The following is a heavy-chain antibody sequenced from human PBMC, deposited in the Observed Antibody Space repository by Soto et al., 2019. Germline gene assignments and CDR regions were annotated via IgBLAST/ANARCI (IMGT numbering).Heavy chain of an antibody. CDR1: VFTFGDYC. D-gene: IGHD5-12*01. Sequence: WGSLSLSSSVLVFTFGDYCMSCVRHVPGKGLEWVANIKPNGSEKYYVDSVKGRFTISRDNAKNSLSLQMNSLRVEDTAVYYCARGSGTTWAYWGQGTLVTVSS. V-gene: IGHV3-7*05. J-gene: IGHJ4*02. CDR3: ARGSGTTWAY. CDR2: IKPNGSEK.